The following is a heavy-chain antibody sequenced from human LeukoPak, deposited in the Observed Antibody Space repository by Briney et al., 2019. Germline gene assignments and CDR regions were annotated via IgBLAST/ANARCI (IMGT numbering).Heavy chain of an antibody. Sequence: SETLSLTCTVSGGSISSGGYYWSWIRQHPGEGLEWIGYIYYSGSTYYNPSLKSRVTISVDTSKNQFSLKLSSVTAADTAVYYCARFDYGDTGLFDYWGQGTLVTVSS. J-gene: IGHJ4*02. CDR1: GGSISSGGYY. D-gene: IGHD4-17*01. CDR2: IYYSGST. V-gene: IGHV4-31*03. CDR3: ARFDYGDTGLFDY.